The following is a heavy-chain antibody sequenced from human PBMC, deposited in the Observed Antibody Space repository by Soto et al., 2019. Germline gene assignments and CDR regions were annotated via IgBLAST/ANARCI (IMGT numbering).Heavy chain of an antibody. Sequence: SVKVSCKASGGTFSSYAISWVRQAPGQGLEWMGGIIPIFGTANYAQKFQDRVTITAHESTSTAYMELSSLRSEDTAVYYCARSVGSTYFSGSGSFPNWFDPWGQGTLVTVSS. CDR2: IIPIFGTA. V-gene: IGHV1-69*13. CDR3: ARSVGSTYFSGSGSFPNWFDP. D-gene: IGHD3-10*01. J-gene: IGHJ5*02. CDR1: GGTFSSYA.